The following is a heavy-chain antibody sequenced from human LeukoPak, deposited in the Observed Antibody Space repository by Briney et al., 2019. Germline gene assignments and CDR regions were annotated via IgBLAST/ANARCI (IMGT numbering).Heavy chain of an antibody. CDR1: GVSFSGYY. V-gene: IGHV4-34*01. J-gene: IGHJ5*02. CDR2: INHSGST. Sequence: SETLSLTCAVYGVSFSGYYWSWIRQPPGKGLEWIGEINHSGSTNYNPSLKSRVTISVDTSKNQFSLKLSSVTAADTAVYYCARRGHSSSWYGNWFDPWGQGTLVTVSS. D-gene: IGHD6-13*01. CDR3: ARRGHSSSWYGNWFDP.